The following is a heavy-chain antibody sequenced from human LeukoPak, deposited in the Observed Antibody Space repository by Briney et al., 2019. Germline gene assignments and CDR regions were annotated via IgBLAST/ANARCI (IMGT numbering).Heavy chain of an antibody. D-gene: IGHD6-19*01. CDR2: ISSSSSYI. J-gene: IGHJ4*02. CDR3: ARVSAGCPDY. Sequence: GSLRLSCAASGFPFSSYSMKWVRQAPGKGLEWVSSISSSSSYIYYADSVKGRFTISRDNAKNSLYLQMNSLRAEDTAVYYCARVSAGCPDYWGQGTLVTVSS. CDR1: GFPFSSYS. V-gene: IGHV3-21*01.